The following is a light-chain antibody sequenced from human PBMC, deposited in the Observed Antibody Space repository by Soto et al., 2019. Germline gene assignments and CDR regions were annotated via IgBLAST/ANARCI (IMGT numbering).Light chain of an antibody. Sequence: EIVMTQSPATLSVSPGERATLSCRASQSVSSNLAWYQQKPGQAPRLLIYGASTRATGIPARFSGSGSGTEFTLTISSLQSEDFAVYYCQQYNNWLRGKFGQGTKVDI. J-gene: IGKJ1*01. CDR1: QSVSSN. CDR3: QQYNNWLRGK. CDR2: GAS. V-gene: IGKV3-15*01.